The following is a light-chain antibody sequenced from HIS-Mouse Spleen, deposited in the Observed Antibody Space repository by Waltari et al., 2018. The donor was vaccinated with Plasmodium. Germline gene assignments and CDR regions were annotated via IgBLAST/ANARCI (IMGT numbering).Light chain of an antibody. CDR1: QSVSSN. V-gene: IGKV3-15*01. CDR3: QQYNNWSFT. Sequence: EIVMTQSPATLSVSPGERATLSCRASQSVSSNLAWYQQKPGQAPMLLIYGASTRATGIPAKCSGSGSGTEFTPTISRLQSEDFAVYYCQQYNNWSFTYGPGTKGDIK. J-gene: IGKJ3*01. CDR2: GAS.